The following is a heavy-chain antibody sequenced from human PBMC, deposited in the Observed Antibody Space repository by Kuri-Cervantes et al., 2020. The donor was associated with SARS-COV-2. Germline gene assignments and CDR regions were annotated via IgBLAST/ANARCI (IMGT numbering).Heavy chain of an antibody. V-gene: IGHV6-1*01. CDR3: ARVTTGTLDY. CDR1: GDSVSSNSAG. CDR2: TYYRSKWYH. Sequence: SCAISGDSVSSNSAGWNWIRQSPSRGLEWLGRTYYRSKWYHDYAVSVKSRIIINPDTSKNQFSLQLSSVTPEDTAVYYCARVTTGTLDYWGQGTLVTVLL. D-gene: IGHD1-1*01. J-gene: IGHJ4*02.